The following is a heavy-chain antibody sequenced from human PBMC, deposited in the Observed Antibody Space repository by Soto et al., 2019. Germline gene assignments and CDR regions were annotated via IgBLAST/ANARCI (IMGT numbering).Heavy chain of an antibody. CDR1: GFTFSSYA. J-gene: IGHJ6*02. D-gene: IGHD5-12*01. CDR2: ISGSGGST. CDR3: AKDTRTGGYDFYYYYGMDV. Sequence: GGSLRLSCAASGFTFSSYAMSWVRQAPGEGLEWVSAISGSGGSTYYADSVKGRFTISRDNSKNTLYLQMNSLRAEDTAVYYCAKDTRTGGYDFYYYYGMDVWGQGTTVTVSS. V-gene: IGHV3-23*01.